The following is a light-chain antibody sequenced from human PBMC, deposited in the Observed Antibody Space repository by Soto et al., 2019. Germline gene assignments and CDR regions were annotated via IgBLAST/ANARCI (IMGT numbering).Light chain of an antibody. J-gene: IGLJ3*02. CDR1: SSSIGSNT. CDR2: SND. Sequence: QPVLTQAPSASGTPGQRVTISCSGSSSSIGSNTVSWYQQVPGTAPKLLIYSNDQRPSGVPDRFSGSKSGTSASLAIGGLQSEDEADYYCAAWDGSLNGGVFGGGTKLTVL. V-gene: IGLV1-44*01. CDR3: AAWDGSLNGGV.